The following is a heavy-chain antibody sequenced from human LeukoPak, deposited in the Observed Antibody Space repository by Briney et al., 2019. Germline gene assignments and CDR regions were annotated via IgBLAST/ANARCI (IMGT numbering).Heavy chain of an antibody. J-gene: IGHJ4*02. Sequence: GGSLRLSCAASGITFTNAWMSWVRQAPGKGLEWVGRIKSKADGGTADYAVYVKGRFTISRDDSKDTMYLEMNTLQTEDAAVYYCSTGTWLQDWGQGTLVTVSS. D-gene: IGHD5-12*01. V-gene: IGHV3-15*01. CDR1: GITFTNAW. CDR2: IKSKADGGTA. CDR3: STGTWLQD.